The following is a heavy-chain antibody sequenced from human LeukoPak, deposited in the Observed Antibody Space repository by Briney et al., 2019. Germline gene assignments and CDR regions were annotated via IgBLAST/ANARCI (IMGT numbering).Heavy chain of an antibody. CDR2: ISAYNGNT. J-gene: IGHJ6*01. CDR3: ATERGGNYGYFYYGMDV. Sequence: ASVKVSCKASGYTFTSYGISWVRQAPGQGLEWMGWISAYNGNTNYAQKLQGRVTMTTDTSTSTAYMELRSLRSEDTAVYYCATERGGNYGYFYYGMDVWGQGTTVTVSS. CDR1: GYTFTSYG. D-gene: IGHD1-26*01. V-gene: IGHV1-18*01.